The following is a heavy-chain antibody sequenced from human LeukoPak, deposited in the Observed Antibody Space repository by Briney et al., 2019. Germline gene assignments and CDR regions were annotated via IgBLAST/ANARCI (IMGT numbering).Heavy chain of an antibody. CDR1: GFTFSNAW. J-gene: IGHJ4*02. CDR3: TSIVVVVAAISSY. V-gene: IGHV3-15*01. CDR2: IKSKTDGGTT. Sequence: PGGSLRLSCTASGFTFSNAWMSWVRQAPGKGLEWVGRIKSKTDGGTTDYAAPVKGRFTISRDDSKNTLYLQMNSLKTEDTAVYYCTSIVVVVAAISSYWGQGTLVTVSS. D-gene: IGHD2-15*01.